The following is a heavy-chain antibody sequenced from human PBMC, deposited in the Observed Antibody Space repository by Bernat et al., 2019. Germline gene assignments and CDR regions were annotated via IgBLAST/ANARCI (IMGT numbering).Heavy chain of an antibody. Sequence: QVQLEESGGGVVQPGRSLRLSCAASGFTFSSYAMHWVRQAPGKGLEWVAVISYDGSNKYYADSVKGRFTISRDNSKNTLYLQMNSLRAEDTAVYYCARDRASGILWFGELQGTKGPNWFDPWGQGTLVTVSS. CDR2: ISYDGSNK. V-gene: IGHV3-30-3*01. D-gene: IGHD3-10*01. J-gene: IGHJ5*02. CDR1: GFTFSSYA. CDR3: ARDRASGILWFGELQGTKGPNWFDP.